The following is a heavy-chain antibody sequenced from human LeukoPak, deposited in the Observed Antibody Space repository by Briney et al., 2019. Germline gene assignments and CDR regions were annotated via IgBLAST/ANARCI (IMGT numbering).Heavy chain of an antibody. Sequence: GGSLRLSCAASGFTFSSYSMNWVRQAPGKGLETVSSISSSSSYIYYADSVKGRYTISRDNAKNSLYLQMNSLRAEDTAVYYCARDRIGIHAFDIWGQGTMVTVSS. CDR3: ARDRIGIHAFDI. CDR1: GFTFSSYS. J-gene: IGHJ3*02. CDR2: ISSSSSYI. D-gene: IGHD1-1*01. V-gene: IGHV3-21*01.